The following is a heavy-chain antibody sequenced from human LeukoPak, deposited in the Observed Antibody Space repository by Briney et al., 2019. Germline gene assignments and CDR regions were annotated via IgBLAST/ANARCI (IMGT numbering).Heavy chain of an antibody. CDR3: ARDLTMFVVVPGY. V-gene: IGHV1-2*02. CDR2: INPNSGDT. Sequence: ASVKASCKASGYTFTGYYLHWVRQSPGQGLEWMGWINPNSGDTNYAQKFQGRVTMTRDTSINTAYMELSRLRSDDTAVYHCARDLTMFVVVPGYWGQGTLVTVSS. J-gene: IGHJ4*02. D-gene: IGHD3-10*02. CDR1: GYTFTGYY.